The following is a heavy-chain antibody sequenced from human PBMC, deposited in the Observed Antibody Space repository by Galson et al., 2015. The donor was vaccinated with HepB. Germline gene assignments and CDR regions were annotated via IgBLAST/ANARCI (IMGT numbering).Heavy chain of an antibody. CDR2: ITGGGERT. CDR3: AKVAILGATPHYFDYLGQGTDEMREFINENTVCRLKKKFGRCDAALYLCGKLGHVGATPQYCDN. D-gene: IGHD3-22*01. CDR1: GFRFTKYS. Sequence: SLRLSCATSGFRFTKYSMSWVRQAPGKRPQWVSAITGGGERTYYADSVKGRFTTSRDSTRNTVFLLMTSLRVDDTAVYYCAKVAILGATPHYFDYLGQGTDEMREFINENTVCRLKKKFGRCDAALYLCGKLGHVGATPQYCDNLGKGTLVNVSP. J-gene: IGHJ4*02. V-gene: IGHV3-23*01.